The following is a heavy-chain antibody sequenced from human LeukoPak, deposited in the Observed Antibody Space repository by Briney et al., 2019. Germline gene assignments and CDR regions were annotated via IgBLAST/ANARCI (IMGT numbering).Heavy chain of an antibody. D-gene: IGHD6-19*01. V-gene: IGHV3-23*01. CDR2: ISGSGGST. J-gene: IGHJ6*02. CDR3: AKGMGLAHYYFYGMDV. Sequence: GGSLRLSCAASGITFSCYAMTWVSQAPGKGLEWVSGISGSGGSTYYADSVKGRFTISRDNSKNTLYLQMTSLRAEDAAIYYCAKGMGLAHYYFYGMDVWGQGTTVTVSS. CDR1: GITFSCYA.